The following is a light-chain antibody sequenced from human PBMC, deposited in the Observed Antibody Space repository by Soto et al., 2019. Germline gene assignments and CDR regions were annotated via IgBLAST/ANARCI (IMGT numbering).Light chain of an antibody. CDR2: EVS. CDR3: SSYTSSSTHFV. V-gene: IGLV2-14*01. CDR1: SSDVGGYNY. J-gene: IGLJ1*01. Sequence: QSVLPHPASVSWSPGQAIAISCTGTSSDVGGYNYVSWYQQHPGKAPKLMIYEVSNRPSGVSNRFSGSKSGNTASLTISGLHAEDEADYYCSSYTSSSTHFVFGTGTKVTVL.